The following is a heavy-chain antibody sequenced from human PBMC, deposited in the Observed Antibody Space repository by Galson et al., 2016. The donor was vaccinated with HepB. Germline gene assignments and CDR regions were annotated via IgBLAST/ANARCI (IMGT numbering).Heavy chain of an antibody. V-gene: IGHV3-23*01. CDR2: IERNGYRT. CDR3: AKDENSLGPPDALDM. CDR1: GFTFSNYP. J-gene: IGHJ3*02. Sequence: SLRLSCAASGFTFSNYPMNWVRPAPGKGLEWVAAIERNGYRTDSSDSVRVRFTTSIDNSKNTVYLQINSLIVEDTAVYYCAKDENSLGPPDALDMWGQGTRVIVSS. D-gene: IGHD7-27*01.